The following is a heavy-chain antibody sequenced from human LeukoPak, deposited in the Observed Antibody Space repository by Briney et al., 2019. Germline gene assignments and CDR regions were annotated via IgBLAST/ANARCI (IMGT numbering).Heavy chain of an antibody. CDR2: ISYDGSNK. V-gene: IGHV3-30*19. D-gene: IGHD3-22*01. CDR3: ARPNYYDSSGFYYYFYGMDV. CDR1: GFTFSSYA. Sequence: GRSLRLSCAASGFTFSSYAMHWVRQAPGKGLEWVAVISYDGSNKYYADSVKGRFTISRDNSKNTLYLQINTLRADDTAVYYCARPNYYDSSGFYYYFYGMDVWGQGTTVTVSS. J-gene: IGHJ6*02.